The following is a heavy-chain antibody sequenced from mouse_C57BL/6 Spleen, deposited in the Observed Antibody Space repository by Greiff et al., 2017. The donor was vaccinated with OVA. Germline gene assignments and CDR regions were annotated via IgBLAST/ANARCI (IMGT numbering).Heavy chain of an antibody. D-gene: IGHD1-1*01. CDR3: ARGGPYYYGSSYEFAY. J-gene: IGHJ3*01. CDR1: GYSITSGYY. Sequence: EVQLKESGPGLVKPSQSLSLTCSVPGYSITSGYYWNWIRQFPGNKLEWMGYISYDGSNNYNPSLKNRISITRDTSKNQFFLKLNSVTTEDTATYYCARGGPYYYGSSYEFAYWGQGTLVTVSA. V-gene: IGHV3-6*01. CDR2: ISYDGSN.